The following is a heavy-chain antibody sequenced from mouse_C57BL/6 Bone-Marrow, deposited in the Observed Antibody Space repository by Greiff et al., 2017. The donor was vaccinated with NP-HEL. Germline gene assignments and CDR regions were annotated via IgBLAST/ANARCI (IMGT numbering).Heavy chain of an antibody. V-gene: IGHV5-15*01. CDR2: ISNLAYSI. Sequence: DVMLVESGGGLVQPGGSLKLSCAASGFTFSDYGMAWVRQAPRKGPEWVAFISNLAYSIYYADTVTGRFTISRENAKNTLYLEMSSLRSEDTAMYYCARIYYGNWDDMDYWGQGTSVTVSS. J-gene: IGHJ4*01. D-gene: IGHD2-1*01. CDR1: GFTFSDYG. CDR3: ARIYYGNWDDMDY.